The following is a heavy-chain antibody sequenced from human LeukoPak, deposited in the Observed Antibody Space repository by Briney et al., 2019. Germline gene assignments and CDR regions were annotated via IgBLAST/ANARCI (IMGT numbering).Heavy chain of an antibody. J-gene: IGHJ6*03. Sequence: ASVKVSCKASGGTFISYAISWVRQAPGQGLEWMGGIIPIFGTANYAQKFQGRVTITADKSTSTAYMELSSLRSEDTAVYYCAREPAALLKGYMDVWGKGTTVTVSS. CDR3: AREPAALLKGYMDV. D-gene: IGHD2-2*01. V-gene: IGHV1-69*06. CDR2: IIPIFGTA. CDR1: GGTFISYA.